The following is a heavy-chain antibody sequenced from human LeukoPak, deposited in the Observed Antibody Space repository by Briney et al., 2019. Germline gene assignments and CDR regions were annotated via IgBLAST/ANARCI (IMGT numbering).Heavy chain of an antibody. J-gene: IGHJ4*02. CDR3: ARDRRGYYDSGGYAHSDY. CDR2: LYSGNIP. D-gene: IGHD3-22*01. CDR1: GFTVNSNY. Sequence: GGSLRLSCTASGFTVNSNYMSWVRQAPGKGLEWVSILYSGNIPYYADSVKGRFTISRDTSKNTLYLDMNSLRAEDTAVYFCARDRRGYYDSGGYAHSDYWGQGTLVTVSS. V-gene: IGHV3-53*01.